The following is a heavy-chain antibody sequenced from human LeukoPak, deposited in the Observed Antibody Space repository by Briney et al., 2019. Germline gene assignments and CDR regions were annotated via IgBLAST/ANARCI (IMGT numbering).Heavy chain of an antibody. Sequence: TSQTLSLTCTVSGGSISSGDYYWSWIRQPPGKGLEWIGYIYYSGSTNYNPSLKSRVTISVDTSRNQFSLKLSSVTAADTAVYYCARAPNPDFFDDWGQGTLVTVSS. CDR3: ARAPNPDFFDD. V-gene: IGHV4-61*08. D-gene: IGHD2-8*01. J-gene: IGHJ4*02. CDR2: IYYSGST. CDR1: GGSISSGDYY.